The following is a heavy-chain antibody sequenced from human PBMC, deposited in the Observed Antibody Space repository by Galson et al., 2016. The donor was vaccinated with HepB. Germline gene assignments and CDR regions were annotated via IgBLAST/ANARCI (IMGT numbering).Heavy chain of an antibody. J-gene: IGHJ4*02. CDR3: ARHTYDNAY. V-gene: IGHV1-18*01. CDR1: GYTFTNYG. D-gene: IGHD3-22*01. Sequence: SVKVSCKASGYTFTNYGINWVRQAPGQGLEWMGWISGYSGNTNYAQKLQGRVTMTTDTSTNTAYMELRSLRSDDTAVYYCARHTYDNAYWGQGTLVTVSS. CDR2: ISGYSGNT.